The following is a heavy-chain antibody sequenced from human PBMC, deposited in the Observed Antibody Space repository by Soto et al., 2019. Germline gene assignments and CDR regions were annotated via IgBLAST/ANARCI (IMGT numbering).Heavy chain of an antibody. CDR1: GGSISSGGYY. Sequence: SETLSLTCTVSGGSISSGGYYWSWIRQHPGKGLEWIGYIYYSGSTYYNPSLKSRVTISVDTSKNQFSLKLSSVTAADTAVYYCARDGPPSYYGSGSYQGGMDVWGKGTTVTVSS. V-gene: IGHV4-31*03. CDR3: ARDGPPSYYGSGSYQGGMDV. CDR2: IYYSGST. D-gene: IGHD3-10*01. J-gene: IGHJ6*04.